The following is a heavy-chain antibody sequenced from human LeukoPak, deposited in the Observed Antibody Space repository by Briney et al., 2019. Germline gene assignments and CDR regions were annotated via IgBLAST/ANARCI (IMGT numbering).Heavy chain of an antibody. Sequence: GGSLRLSCAASGFTFDDYAMHWVRQAPGKGLEWVSGISWNSGSIGYADSVKGRFTISRDSAKNSLYLQMNSLRAEDTALYYCAKDMVTGGSGDAFDIWGQGTMVTVSS. CDR3: AKDMVTGGSGDAFDI. CDR2: ISWNSGSI. V-gene: IGHV3-9*01. D-gene: IGHD2-15*01. CDR1: GFTFDDYA. J-gene: IGHJ3*02.